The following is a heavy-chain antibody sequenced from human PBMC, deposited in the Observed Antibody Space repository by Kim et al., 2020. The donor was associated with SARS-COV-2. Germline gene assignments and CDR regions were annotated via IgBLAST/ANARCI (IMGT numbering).Heavy chain of an antibody. CDR3: ARGSKPPKYSSGWGGMDV. CDR1: GFTFSSYS. Sequence: GGSLRLSCAASGFTFSSYSMNWVRQAPGKGLEWVSYISSSSSTIYYADSVKGRFTISRDNAKNSLYLQMNSLRDEDTAVYYCARGSKPPKYSSGWGGMDVWGQGTTVTVSS. D-gene: IGHD6-19*01. J-gene: IGHJ6*02. V-gene: IGHV3-48*02. CDR2: ISSSSSTI.